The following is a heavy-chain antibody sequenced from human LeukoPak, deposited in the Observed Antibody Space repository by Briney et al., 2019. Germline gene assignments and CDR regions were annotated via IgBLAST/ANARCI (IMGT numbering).Heavy chain of an antibody. V-gene: IGHV4-4*07. CDR3: ARGIRTYYDSSGFPMFDP. CDR1: GGSTSNNY. Sequence: PSETLSLTCTVSGGSTSNNYWSWIRQPAGKGLEWIGRVFNDGSTKYNPSLKSRVTISLDTSKKQFSLKLSSVTAADTAVYYCARGIRTYYDSSGFPMFDPWGQGTLVTVSS. CDR2: VFNDGST. D-gene: IGHD3-22*01. J-gene: IGHJ5*02.